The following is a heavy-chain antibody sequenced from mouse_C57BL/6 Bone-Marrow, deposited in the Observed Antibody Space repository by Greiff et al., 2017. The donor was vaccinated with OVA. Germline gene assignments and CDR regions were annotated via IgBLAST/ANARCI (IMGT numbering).Heavy chain of an antibody. J-gene: IGHJ4*01. CDR1: GYTFTSYW. CDR2: IDPSDSYT. D-gene: IGHD2-1*01. V-gene: IGHV1-69*01. CDR3: ARLDGNYVDYAMDY. Sequence: QVQLQQSGAELVKPGASVKISCKASGYTFTSYWMHWVKQRPGQGLEWIGEIDPSDSYTNYNQKFKGKSTLTVDKSSSTAYMQLSSLTSEDSAVYYCARLDGNYVDYAMDYWGQGTSVTVSS.